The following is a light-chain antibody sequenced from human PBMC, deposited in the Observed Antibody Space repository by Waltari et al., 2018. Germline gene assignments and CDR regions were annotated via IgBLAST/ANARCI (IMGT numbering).Light chain of an antibody. J-gene: IGLJ1*01. CDR2: TNT. V-gene: IGLV1-47*02. Sequence: QPPSASGTPGQSVTISCSGSTSNIGINPVNWYQVLPGTAPKLLIRTNTQRPAGGSGRCSGSESGTSASLAIGGLRSEDEVDYYCATWDDSLSGPVFGTGTKVIVL. CDR1: TSNIGINP. CDR3: ATWDDSLSGPV.